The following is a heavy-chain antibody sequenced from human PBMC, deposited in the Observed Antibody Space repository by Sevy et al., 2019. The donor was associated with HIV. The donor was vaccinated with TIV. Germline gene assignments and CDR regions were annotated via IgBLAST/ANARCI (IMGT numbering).Heavy chain of an antibody. V-gene: IGHV4-4*07. J-gene: IGHJ3*02. Sequence: SETLSLTCTVSGGSISSYYCTWIRQPAGKGLEWIGRIYTSGSTNYNPSLKSRVTMSVDTSKKQFSLNLSSVTAADTAVYYCARGGGYFDDGFDIWGQRTMVTVSS. D-gene: IGHD3-10*01. CDR3: ARGGGYFDDGFDI. CDR2: IYTSGST. CDR1: GGSISSYY.